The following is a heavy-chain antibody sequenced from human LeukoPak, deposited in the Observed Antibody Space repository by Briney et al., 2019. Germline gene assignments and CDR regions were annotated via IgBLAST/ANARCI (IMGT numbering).Heavy chain of an antibody. CDR2: IIPILGIA. Sequence: SVKVSCKAPGGTFSSYTISWVRQAPGQGLEWMGRIIPILGIANYAQKFQGRVTITADKSTSTAYMELSSLRSEDTAVYYCAGDDSSGYSHYWGQGTLVTVSS. CDR3: AGDDSSGYSHY. CDR1: GGTFSSYT. J-gene: IGHJ4*02. V-gene: IGHV1-69*04. D-gene: IGHD3-22*01.